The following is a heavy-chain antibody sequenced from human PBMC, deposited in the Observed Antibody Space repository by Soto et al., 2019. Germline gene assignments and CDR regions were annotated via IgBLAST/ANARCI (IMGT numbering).Heavy chain of an antibody. J-gene: IGHJ3*02. CDR1: GFTFSDYY. D-gene: IGHD1-20*01. CDR3: AREISGITGNFDAFDI. CDR2: ISSSGSTI. V-gene: IGHV3-11*01. Sequence: GGSLRLSCAASGFTFSDYYMSWIRQAPGKGLEWVSYISSSGSTIYYADSVKGRFTISRDNAKNSLYLQMNSLRAEDTAVYYCAREISGITGNFDAFDIWGQGTMVTVSS.